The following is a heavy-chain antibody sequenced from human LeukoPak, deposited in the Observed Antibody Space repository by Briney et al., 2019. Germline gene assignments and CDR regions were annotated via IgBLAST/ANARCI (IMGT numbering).Heavy chain of an antibody. Sequence: PGGSLRLSCAASGFTFSSYWMSWVRQGPGKGLEWVANIKQDGSEKYYVDSVKGRFTTSRDNAKNSLYLQMNSLRAEDTAVYYCARDRGYDYVWGSYRYTGAFDIWGQGTMVTVSS. V-gene: IGHV3-7*01. J-gene: IGHJ3*02. CDR2: IKQDGSEK. D-gene: IGHD3-16*02. CDR1: GFTFSSYW. CDR3: ARDRGYDYVWGSYRYTGAFDI.